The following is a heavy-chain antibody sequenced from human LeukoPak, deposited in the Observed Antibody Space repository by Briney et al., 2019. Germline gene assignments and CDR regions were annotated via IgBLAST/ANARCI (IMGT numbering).Heavy chain of an antibody. CDR3: ARDWSSYYDSSGYYYSGN. CDR2: IYSGGST. D-gene: IGHD3-22*01. V-gene: IGHV3-53*01. Sequence: GGSLRLSCAASGFTVSSNYMSWVRQAPGKGLEWVSVIYSGGSTYYADSVKGRFTISRDNSKNTLYLQMNSLRAEDTAVYYCARDWSSYYDSSGYYYSGNWGQGTLVTVSS. J-gene: IGHJ4*02. CDR1: GFTVSSNY.